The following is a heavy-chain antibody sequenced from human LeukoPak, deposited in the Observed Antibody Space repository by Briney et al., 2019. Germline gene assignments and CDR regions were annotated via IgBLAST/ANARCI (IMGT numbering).Heavy chain of an antibody. D-gene: IGHD1-26*01. V-gene: IGHV1-2*02. J-gene: IGHJ4*02. CDR2: IHPKKGGS. CDR1: GYTLSGHH. CDR3: SGDGPSGRNMASDH. Sequence: GDSVKVSCKASGYTLSGHHMHWVRQPPGRGLDWMGWIHPKKGGSQDGEKFQGRVTMTGDTSINAAYVEFARLTSYDWAVYYCSGDGPSGRNMASDHWGQGTLVSVSS.